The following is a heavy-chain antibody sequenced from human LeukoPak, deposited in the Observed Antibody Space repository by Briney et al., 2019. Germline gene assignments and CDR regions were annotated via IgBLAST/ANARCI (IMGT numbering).Heavy chain of an antibody. Sequence: SETLSLTCAVYGGSFSGYYWSWIRQPSGKGLEWIGEINHSGSTNYNPSLKNQVTISVDTSKNQFSLKLNSVTAADTAVYYCAKSNGYGLVDIWGQGTMVTVSS. CDR1: GGSFSGYY. D-gene: IGHD3-10*01. J-gene: IGHJ3*02. CDR3: AKSNGYGLVDI. CDR2: INHSGST. V-gene: IGHV4-34*01.